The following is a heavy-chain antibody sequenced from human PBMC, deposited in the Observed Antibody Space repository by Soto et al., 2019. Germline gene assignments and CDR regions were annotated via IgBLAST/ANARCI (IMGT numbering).Heavy chain of an antibody. CDR3: ARLGRWLQALES. CDR1: GGSISDYY. V-gene: IGHV4-59*08. Sequence: QVQLQESGPGLVKPSETLSITCTVSGGSISDYYWSWIRQPPGKRLEWVGYIYYTGSTTYNPSLKSRLTLSVETSKNQFSLKLRSVSAADTAVYYCARLGRWLQALESWGQGTLVTVSS. D-gene: IGHD5-12*01. CDR2: IYYTGST. J-gene: IGHJ5*01.